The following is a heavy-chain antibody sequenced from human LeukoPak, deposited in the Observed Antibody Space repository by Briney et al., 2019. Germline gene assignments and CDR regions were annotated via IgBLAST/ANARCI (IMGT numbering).Heavy chain of an antibody. CDR3: ARDEQYEKAFDI. CDR2: INHSGST. Sequence: PSETLSLTCAVYGGSFSGYYWSWIRQPPGKGLEWIGEINHSGSTNYNPSLKSRVTISVDTSKNQFSLKLSSVTAADTAVYYCARDEQYEKAFDIWGQGTMVTVSS. J-gene: IGHJ3*02. CDR1: GGSFSGYY. D-gene: IGHD1/OR15-1a*01. V-gene: IGHV4-34*01.